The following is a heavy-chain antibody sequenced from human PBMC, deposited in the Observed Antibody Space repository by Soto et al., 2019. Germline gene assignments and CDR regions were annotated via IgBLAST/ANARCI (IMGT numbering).Heavy chain of an antibody. CDR2: INSDGSST. V-gene: IGHV3-74*01. J-gene: IGHJ4*02. CDR1: GFTFSSHL. Sequence: PGGSLRLSCAASGFTFSSHLMHWVRQAPGKGLVWVSRINSDGSSTFYADSVKGRFTISRDNAKNTLYLQMNSLRAEDTAVYYCASSLLTPFDYWGQGTLVTVSS. CDR3: ASSLLTPFDY. D-gene: IGHD7-27*01.